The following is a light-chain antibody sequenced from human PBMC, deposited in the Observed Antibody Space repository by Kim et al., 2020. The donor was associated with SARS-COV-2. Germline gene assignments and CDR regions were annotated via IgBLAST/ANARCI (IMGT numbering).Light chain of an antibody. J-gene: IGLJ2*01. CDR2: SNN. Sequence: ELTQPPSASGTPGQRVTISCSGSSSNVASNTVDWYQQLPGTAPKLLIYSNNQRPSGVPDRFSGSKPGTSASLAISGLQSEDEAQYYCAVWDDSLNAVVFGGGTQLTVL. CDR3: AVWDDSLNAVV. CDR1: SSNVASNT. V-gene: IGLV1-44*01.